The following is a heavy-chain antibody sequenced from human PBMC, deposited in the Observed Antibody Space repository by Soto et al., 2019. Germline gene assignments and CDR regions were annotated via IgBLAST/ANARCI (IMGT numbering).Heavy chain of an antibody. V-gene: IGHV4-59*01. CDR1: GGSISSYY. Sequence: PSETLSLTCTVSGGSISSYYWSWIRQPPGKGLEWIGYIYYSGSTNYNPSLKSRVTISVDTSKNQFSLKLSSVTAADTAVYYCARVNYDILTGLFDPWGQGTLVTVSS. CDR2: IYYSGST. D-gene: IGHD3-9*01. J-gene: IGHJ5*02. CDR3: ARVNYDILTGLFDP.